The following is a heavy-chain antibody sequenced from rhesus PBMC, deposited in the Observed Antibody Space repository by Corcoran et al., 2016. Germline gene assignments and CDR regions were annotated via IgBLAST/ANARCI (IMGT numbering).Heavy chain of an antibody. D-gene: IGHD1-26*01. Sequence: QLQLQESGPGLVKPSETLSLTCAVSGGSISGYWWSWIRQPPGTGQEWIGGIDSCGSTDYNPSLKSRVTISRDTSKNQFSLKLSSVTAADTAVYYCARVYKGWYFDLWGPGTPITISS. V-gene: IGHV4-160*01. CDR1: GGSISGYW. CDR3: ARVYKGWYFDL. CDR2: IDSCGST. J-gene: IGHJ2*01.